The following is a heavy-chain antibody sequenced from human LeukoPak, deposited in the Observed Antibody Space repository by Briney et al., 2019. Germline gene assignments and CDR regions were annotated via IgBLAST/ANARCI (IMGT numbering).Heavy chain of an antibody. CDR2: ISRSSKAR. Sequence: PGGSLRLSCAASGFNFSTYTMNWVRQAPGKGLEWISYISRSSKARYYADSVKGRFTISRDNVKSSLYLQMNSLRAEDTAAYYCAKVRILVGSGSWDYWGQGTLVTVSS. V-gene: IGHV3-48*01. CDR1: GFNFSTYT. J-gene: IGHJ4*02. CDR3: AKVRILVGSGSWDY. D-gene: IGHD3-10*01.